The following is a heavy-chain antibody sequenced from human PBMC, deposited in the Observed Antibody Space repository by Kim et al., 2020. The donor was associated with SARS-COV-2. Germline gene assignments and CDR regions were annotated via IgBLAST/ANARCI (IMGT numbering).Heavy chain of an antibody. D-gene: IGHD2-21*01. J-gene: IGHJ4*02. CDR2: K. Sequence: KNYVESMKGRFNISRDNAKNALYLQMNSLSVEDTAVYYCARGGYSNFDFWGQGTLVTVSS. V-gene: IGHV3-7*01. CDR3: ARGGYSNFDF.